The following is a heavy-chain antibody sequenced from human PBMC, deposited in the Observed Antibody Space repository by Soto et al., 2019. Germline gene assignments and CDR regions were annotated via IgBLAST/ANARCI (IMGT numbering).Heavy chain of an antibody. CDR1: GYTLPELS. D-gene: IGHD6-6*01. CDR3: ATGGEYSSSYYYYYGMDV. J-gene: IGHJ6*02. Sequence: ASVTVSCKVSGYTLPELSMHLVRQAPGKRLEWMGGFDPEEGETIYAQKFQGRVTMTEDTSTDTAYMERSSLRSEDTAVYYCATGGEYSSSYYYYYGMDVWGQGTTVTVSS. V-gene: IGHV1-24*01. CDR2: FDPEEGET.